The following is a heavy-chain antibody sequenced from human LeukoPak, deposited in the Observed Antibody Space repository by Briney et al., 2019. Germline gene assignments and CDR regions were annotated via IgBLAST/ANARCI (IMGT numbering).Heavy chain of an antibody. CDR1: GFTFSSYG. D-gene: IGHD3-22*01. J-gene: IGHJ4*02. V-gene: IGHV3-33*01. CDR3: ARDPDDSSGLYYFDY. CDR2: IWYDGSNK. Sequence: GVSLRLSCAASGFTFSSYGMHWVRQAPGKGLEWVAVIWYDGSNKYYADSVKGRFTISRDNSKNTLYLQMNSLRAEDTAVYYCARDPDDSSGLYYFDYWGQGTLVTVSS.